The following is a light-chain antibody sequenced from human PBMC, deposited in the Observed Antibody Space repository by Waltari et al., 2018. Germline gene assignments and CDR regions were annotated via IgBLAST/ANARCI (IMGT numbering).Light chain of an antibody. CDR2: GKD. J-gene: IGLJ3*02. V-gene: IGLV3-19*01. Sequence: SSELTQDPAVSVALGQTVRFTCQGDSLRTSYASWYQVKPGQAPVLVIYGKDKRPSGIQDRISGYSSGTPSSLTITGAQAEDEADYYCSSRNDRANQVVFAGGTKVTVL. CDR3: SSRNDRANQVV. CDR1: SLRTSY.